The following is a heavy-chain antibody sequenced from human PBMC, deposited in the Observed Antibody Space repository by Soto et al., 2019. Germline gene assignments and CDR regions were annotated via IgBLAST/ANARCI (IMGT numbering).Heavy chain of an antibody. D-gene: IGHD6-19*01. Sequence: QLQLQESGPGLVKPSETLSLTCTVSGGSISSSSYYWGWIRQPPGKGLEWIGSIYYSGSTYYNPSLKSRVTISVDTSKNQFSLKLSSVTAADTAVYYCARRGAGTVWWFDPWGQGTLVTVSS. V-gene: IGHV4-39*01. CDR1: GGSISSSSYY. J-gene: IGHJ5*02. CDR3: ARRGAGTVWWFDP. CDR2: IYYSGST.